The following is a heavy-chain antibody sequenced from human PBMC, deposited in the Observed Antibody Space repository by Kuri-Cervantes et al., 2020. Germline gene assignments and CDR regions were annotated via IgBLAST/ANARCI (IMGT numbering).Heavy chain of an antibody. CDR1: GGTFSSYA. D-gene: IGHD3-22*01. Sequence: ASVKVSCKASGGTFSSYAISWVRQAPGQGLEWMGWINPNSGGTNYAQKFQGRVTMTRDTSISTAYMEISSLRSDDTAVYYCARWGSPYYYDSSGYDYFDHWGQGTLVPSPQ. V-gene: IGHV1-2*02. CDR2: INPNSGGT. CDR3: ARWGSPYYYDSSGYDYFDH. J-gene: IGHJ4*02.